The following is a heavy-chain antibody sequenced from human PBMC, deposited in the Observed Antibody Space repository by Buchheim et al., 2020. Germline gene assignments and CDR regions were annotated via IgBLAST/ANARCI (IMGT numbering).Heavy chain of an antibody. CDR2: IFYSGST. CDR3: ARIPFTVAGTFDS. CDR1: GSLSSTSYY. Sequence: QPQLQESGPGLVKPSETLSLTCAVSGSLSSTSYYWGWIRQPPGKGLEWVGNIFYSGSTYYNPSLKSRVTISIDTSKNQFSLRLSSVTAADTAVYYCARIPFTVAGTFDSWGQGTL. D-gene: IGHD6-19*01. J-gene: IGHJ4*02. V-gene: IGHV4-39*07.